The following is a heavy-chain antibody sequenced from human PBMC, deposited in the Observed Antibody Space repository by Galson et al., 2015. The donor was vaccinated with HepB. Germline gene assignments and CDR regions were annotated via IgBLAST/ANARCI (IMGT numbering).Heavy chain of an antibody. CDR1: GFTFSTYA. V-gene: IGHV3-23*01. Sequence: SLRLSCAASGFTFSTYAMSWVRQAPGKGLDWVSGISGRGDNTYYADSVRGRFTVSRDNSKNMVYLRMNSLRAEDTAIYYCAKRVVGSAPRVSGMDVWGQGTTVTVSS. CDR3: AKRVVGSAPRVSGMDV. J-gene: IGHJ6*02. D-gene: IGHD2-15*01. CDR2: ISGRGDNT.